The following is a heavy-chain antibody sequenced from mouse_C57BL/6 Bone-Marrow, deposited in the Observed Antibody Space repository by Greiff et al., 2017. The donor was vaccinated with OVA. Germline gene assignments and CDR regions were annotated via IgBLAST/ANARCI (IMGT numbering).Heavy chain of an antibody. CDR3: ARPGYYGSSLAWFAY. V-gene: IGHV4-1*01. Sequence: EVKLLESGGGLVQPGGSLKLSCAASGIDFSRYWMSWVRRAPGKGLEWIGEINPDSSTINYAPSLKDKFIISRDNAKNTLYLQMSKVRSEDTALYYCARPGYYGSSLAWFAYWGQGTLVTVSA. D-gene: IGHD1-1*01. J-gene: IGHJ3*01. CDR2: INPDSSTI. CDR1: GIDFSRYW.